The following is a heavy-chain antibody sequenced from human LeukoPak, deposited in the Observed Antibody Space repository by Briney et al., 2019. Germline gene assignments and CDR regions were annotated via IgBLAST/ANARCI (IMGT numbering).Heavy chain of an antibody. CDR1: GFTFSSYS. Sequence: GGSLRLSYAASGFTFSSYSMNWVRQAPGKGLEWVSSISSSSSYIYYADSVKGRFTISRDNAKNSLYLQMNSLRAEDTAVYYCAKDPRDDYLDYWGQGTLVTVSS. J-gene: IGHJ4*02. V-gene: IGHV3-21*01. CDR3: AKDPRDDYLDY. CDR2: ISSSSSYI.